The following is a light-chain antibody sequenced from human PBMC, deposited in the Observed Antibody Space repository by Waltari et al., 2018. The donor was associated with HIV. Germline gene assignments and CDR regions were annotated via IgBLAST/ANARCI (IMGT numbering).Light chain of an antibody. CDR1: SSTLGAGSG. J-gene: IGLJ3*02. V-gene: IGLV1-40*01. Sequence: QSVLTQPPSVSGAPGQRVTISCTGSSSTLGAGSGVNWYQQYPGAAPKLLIFANTNRPSGVPDRFSGSKSGTSASLAITGVQAEDEAVYYCQSYDSSLSEGVFGGGTKLAVL. CDR3: QSYDSSLSEGV. CDR2: ANT.